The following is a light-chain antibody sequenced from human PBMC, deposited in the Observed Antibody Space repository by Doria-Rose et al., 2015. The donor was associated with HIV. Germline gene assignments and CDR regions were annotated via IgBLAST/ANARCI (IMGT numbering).Light chain of an antibody. CDR1: QSFSSTY. V-gene: IGKV3-20*01. Sequence: EIVLTQSPGTLSLSPGERATLSCRASQSFSSTYLAWYQQKPGQAPSVLIYDGSTRATGIPDRFSASGSGTDFTLTTNRLEPEDFALYYRHQYGTSWTFGQGTKVEI. CDR2: DGS. CDR3: HQYGTSWT. J-gene: IGKJ1*01.